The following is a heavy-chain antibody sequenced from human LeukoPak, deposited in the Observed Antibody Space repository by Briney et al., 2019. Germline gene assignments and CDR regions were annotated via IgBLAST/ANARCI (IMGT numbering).Heavy chain of an antibody. CDR3: AKDSYYYHSRGPLGDGFDV. D-gene: IGHD3-22*01. J-gene: IGHJ3*01. V-gene: IGHV3-23*01. Sequence: HTGGPLRLSCAASGFTFSSHAMSWVRQAPGKGLEWVSSIGGSGTATYYADSVKGRFTISRDNSRNSLYLQMNSLRAEDTAVYYCAKDSYYYHSRGPLGDGFDVWGQGTKVTVSS. CDR1: GFTFSSHA. CDR2: IGGSGTAT.